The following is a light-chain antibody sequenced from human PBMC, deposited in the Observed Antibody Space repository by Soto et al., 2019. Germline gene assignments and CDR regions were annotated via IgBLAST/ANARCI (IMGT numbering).Light chain of an antibody. CDR2: EVS. CDR1: SSDVGGYNY. V-gene: IGLV2-8*01. CDR3: SSYAGSNNLVV. J-gene: IGLJ2*01. Sequence: QSALTQPPSPSGSPGQSVTISCTGTSSDVGGYNYVSWYQQHPGKAPKLMIYEVSKRPSGVPDRFSGSKSGNTASLTVSGLQAEDEADYYCSSYAGSNNLVVFGGGTKVTVL.